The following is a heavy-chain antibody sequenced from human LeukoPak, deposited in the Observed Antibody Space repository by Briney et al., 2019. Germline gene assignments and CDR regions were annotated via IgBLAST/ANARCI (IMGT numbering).Heavy chain of an antibody. CDR3: AKDAEYYDSSGYYYVKYFQH. Sequence: PGGSLRLSCAASGFTFSSCAMSWVRQAPGKGLEWVSAISGSGGSTYYADSVKGRFTISRDNSKNTLYLQMNSLRAEDTAVYYCAKDAEYYDSSGYYYVKYFQHRGQGTLVTVSS. CDR2: ISGSGGST. D-gene: IGHD3-22*01. V-gene: IGHV3-23*01. J-gene: IGHJ1*01. CDR1: GFTFSSCA.